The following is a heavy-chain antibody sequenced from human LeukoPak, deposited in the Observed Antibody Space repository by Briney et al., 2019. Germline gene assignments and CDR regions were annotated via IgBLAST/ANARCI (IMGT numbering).Heavy chain of an antibody. Sequence: GGSLRLSCAASRFTFSSYAMSWVRQAPGKGLEWVSAISGSGGSTYYADSVKGRFTISRDNSKNMLYLQMNSLRAEDMAVYYCAKYLGINGYFDYWGQGTLVTVSS. CDR1: RFTFSSYA. CDR2: ISGSGGST. V-gene: IGHV3-23*01. J-gene: IGHJ4*02. D-gene: IGHD3-22*01. CDR3: AKYLGINGYFDY.